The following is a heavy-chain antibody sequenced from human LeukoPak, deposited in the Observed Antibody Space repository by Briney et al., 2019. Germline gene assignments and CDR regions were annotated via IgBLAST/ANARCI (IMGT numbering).Heavy chain of an antibody. V-gene: IGHV4-39*07. CDR2: IFYSGST. Sequence: PSETLSLTCTVSGGSISSSAYYWGWIRQPPGKGLEWIGSIFYSGSTYYNPSLKSRVTISVDTSNNQFSLKLSSVTAADTAVYYCARVESKTTPLFDYWGQGTLVTVSS. J-gene: IGHJ4*02. CDR1: GGSISSSAYY. CDR3: ARVESKTTPLFDY. D-gene: IGHD2-15*01.